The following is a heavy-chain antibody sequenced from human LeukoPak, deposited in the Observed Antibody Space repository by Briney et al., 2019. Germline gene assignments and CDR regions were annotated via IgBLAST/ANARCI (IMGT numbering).Heavy chain of an antibody. Sequence: PSETLSLTCTVSGGSISSSYWSWIRQPPGKGLEWIGYIYYSGSSNYNPSLKSRVTMSVDTSKNQFSLKLSSVTAADTAVYYCARLSLRNIVVAGFMDYWGQGTLVTVSS. J-gene: IGHJ4*02. D-gene: IGHD6-19*01. CDR1: GGSISSSY. CDR3: ARLSLRNIVVAGFMDY. V-gene: IGHV4-59*08. CDR2: IYYSGSS.